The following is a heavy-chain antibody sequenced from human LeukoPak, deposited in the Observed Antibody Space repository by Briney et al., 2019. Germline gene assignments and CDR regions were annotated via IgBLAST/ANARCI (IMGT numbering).Heavy chain of an antibody. Sequence: GASVKVSCKASGYAFTSYGITWVRKAPGQGLDWMGWISAYNGNTNYAQKFQGRVTMTTDTSTSTAYMELRSLRSDDTAVYYCARKPRIGRNWFDPWGQGTLVTVSS. CDR1: GYAFTSYG. CDR2: ISAYNGNT. J-gene: IGHJ5*02. D-gene: IGHD1-26*01. CDR3: ARKPRIGRNWFDP. V-gene: IGHV1-18*01.